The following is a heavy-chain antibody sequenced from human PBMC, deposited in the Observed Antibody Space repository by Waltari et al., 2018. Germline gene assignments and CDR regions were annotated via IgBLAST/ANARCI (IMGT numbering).Heavy chain of an antibody. CDR1: GFTFSSYG. J-gene: IGHJ6*02. Sequence: QVQLVESGGGVVQPGRSLRLSCAASGFTFSSYGMHWVRQAPGKGLEWVAVISYDGSNKYYADSVKGRFTISRDNSKNTLYLQMNSLRAEDTAVYYCAKDFRIAAAGTRRDYYYYGMDVWGQGTTVTVSS. CDR3: AKDFRIAAAGTRRDYYYYGMDV. D-gene: IGHD6-13*01. V-gene: IGHV3-30*18. CDR2: ISYDGSNK.